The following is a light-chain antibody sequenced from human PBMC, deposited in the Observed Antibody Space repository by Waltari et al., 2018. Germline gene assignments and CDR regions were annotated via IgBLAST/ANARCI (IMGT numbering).Light chain of an antibody. CDR3: CSYTSTSNLEV. CDR2: DVS. Sequence: QSALTQPRSVSGSPGQSVTISCTGTSSDVGGYNYVSWYQQHPGKAPKLMIYDVSKRPSGVPDRFSGSKSGNTASLTISGLQAEDEADYYCCSYTSTSNLEVFGTGTEVTVL. V-gene: IGLV2-11*01. J-gene: IGLJ1*01. CDR1: SSDVGGYNY.